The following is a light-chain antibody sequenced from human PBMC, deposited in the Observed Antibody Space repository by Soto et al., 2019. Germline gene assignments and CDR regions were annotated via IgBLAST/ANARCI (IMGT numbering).Light chain of an antibody. V-gene: IGKV3-20*01. CDR2: GAS. CDR1: QSVSSSY. Sequence: EVVLTQSPATLSLTPGERATLSCRASQSVSSSYLAWYQHKRGQAPRLLMYGASSRATGVPDRFSGWGSGTDFTLTISRLESEDFAVYYCHQYGASPAAFGLGTKVDI. J-gene: IGKJ1*01. CDR3: HQYGASPAA.